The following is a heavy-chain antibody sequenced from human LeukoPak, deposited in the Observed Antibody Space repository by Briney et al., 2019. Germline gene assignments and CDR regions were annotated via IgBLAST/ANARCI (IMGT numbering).Heavy chain of an antibody. V-gene: IGHV3-30*18. Sequence: PGRSLRLSCAASGFTFSSYGMHWVRQAPGKGLEWVAVISYDGSNKYYADSVKGRFTISRDNSKNTLYLQMNSLRAEDTAVYYCAKARYSGYDYPIDYWGQGTLVTVSS. CDR2: ISYDGSNK. D-gene: IGHD5-12*01. CDR1: GFTFSSYG. CDR3: AKARYSGYDYPIDY. J-gene: IGHJ4*02.